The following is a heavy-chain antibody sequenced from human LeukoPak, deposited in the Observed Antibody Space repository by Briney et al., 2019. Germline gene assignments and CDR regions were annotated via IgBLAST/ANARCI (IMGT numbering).Heavy chain of an antibody. CDR1: AGSITNYY. Sequence: SETLSLTCTVSAGSITNYYWSWIRQPAGKGLEWIGRIYTSGSTNYNPSLKSRVTMSVDTSKNQFSLKLSSVTAADTAVYYCARDPRSYCSGGSYYSYDNWFDPWGQGTLVTVSS. CDR2: IYTSGST. D-gene: IGHD2-15*01. CDR3: ARDPRSYCSGGSYYSYDNWFDP. V-gene: IGHV4-4*07. J-gene: IGHJ5*02.